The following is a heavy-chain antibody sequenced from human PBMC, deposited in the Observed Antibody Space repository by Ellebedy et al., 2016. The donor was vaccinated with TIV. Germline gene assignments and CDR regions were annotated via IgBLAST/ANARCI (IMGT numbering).Heavy chain of an antibody. CDR3: AAVQYWEADFDM. D-gene: IGHD2-8*02. J-gene: IGHJ3*02. CDR1: GFIFSGYW. Sequence: GESLKISCAASGFIFSGYWMHWVRQAPGKGLVWVSRINSDGSDTAYADSVRGRFTISRDNAKNTLYLQMNSLRAEDTAVYYCAAVQYWEADFDMWGQGTMVTVSS. CDR2: INSDGSDT. V-gene: IGHV3-74*01.